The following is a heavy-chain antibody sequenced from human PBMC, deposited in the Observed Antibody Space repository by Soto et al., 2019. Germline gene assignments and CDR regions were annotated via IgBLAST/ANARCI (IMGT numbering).Heavy chain of an antibody. D-gene: IGHD3-22*01. CDR1: GFSLSTYS. Sequence: PGGSLRLSCAASGFSLSTYSMNWVRQAPGKGLEWVSSISYSGGSTYYADSVKGRFTISRDNSKNTLFLQMNSLRAEDTAVYYCARFFYYDSSASIPYCFDYWGQGTLVTVSS. V-gene: IGHV3-53*01. CDR2: ISYSGGST. J-gene: IGHJ4*02. CDR3: ARFFYYDSSASIPYCFDY.